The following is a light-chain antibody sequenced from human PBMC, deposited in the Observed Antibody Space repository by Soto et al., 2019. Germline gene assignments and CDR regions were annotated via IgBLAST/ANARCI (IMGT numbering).Light chain of an antibody. CDR2: DAS. J-gene: IGKJ2*01. Sequence: EIVLTQSPGTLSLSPGERGTLSCRASQSVSSSYLAWYQQKPCQAPRLLIYDASSRATGIPDRFSGSGSGTDFTLTISRLEPEDFAVYYCQQYGSSLMYTFGQGTKLEIK. CDR1: QSVSSSY. V-gene: IGKV3-20*01. CDR3: QQYGSSLMYT.